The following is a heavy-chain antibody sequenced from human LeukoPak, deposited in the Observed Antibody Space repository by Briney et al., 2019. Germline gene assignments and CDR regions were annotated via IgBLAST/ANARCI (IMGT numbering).Heavy chain of an antibody. CDR3: ARNHIALGGFEY. V-gene: IGHV3-66*01. D-gene: IGHD2-15*01. CDR2: INSGGAS. CDR1: GFTFGDYA. Sequence: PGGSLRLSCTASGFTFGDYAMSWVRQPPGKGLECISIINSGGASYCTDSVKGRFTISRDKSENTLYLQMNSLRAEDTAVYFCARNHIALGGFEYWGLGTLVTVS. J-gene: IGHJ4*02.